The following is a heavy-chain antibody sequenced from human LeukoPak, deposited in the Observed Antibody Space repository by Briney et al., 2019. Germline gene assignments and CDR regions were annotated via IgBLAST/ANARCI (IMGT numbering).Heavy chain of an antibody. V-gene: IGHV3-11*04. D-gene: IGHD6-19*01. CDR1: GFTFSDYY. J-gene: IGHJ6*03. Sequence: GGSLRLSCAASGFTFSDYYMSWIRQAPGKGLEWVSYISSSGSTIYYADSVKGRLTISRDNAKNSLYLQMNSLRAEDTAAYYCARAGIAVADYYYYMDVWGKGTTVTISS. CDR3: ARAGIAVADYYYYMDV. CDR2: ISSSGSTI.